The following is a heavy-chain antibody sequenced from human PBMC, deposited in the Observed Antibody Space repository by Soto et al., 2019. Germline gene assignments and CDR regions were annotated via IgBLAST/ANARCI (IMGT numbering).Heavy chain of an antibody. D-gene: IGHD6-13*01. V-gene: IGHV3-30*18. J-gene: IGHJ4*02. Sequence: GGSLRLSCAASGFTFSSYGMHWVRQAPGKGLEWVAVISYDGSNKYYADSVKGRFTISRDNSKNTLYLQMNSLRAEDTAVYYCAKVPAIAAAGTFDYWGQGTLVTVSS. CDR3: AKVPAIAAAGTFDY. CDR2: ISYDGSNK. CDR1: GFTFSSYG.